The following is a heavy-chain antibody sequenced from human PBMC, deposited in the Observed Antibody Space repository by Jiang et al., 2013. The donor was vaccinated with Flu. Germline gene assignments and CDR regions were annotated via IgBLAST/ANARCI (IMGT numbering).Heavy chain of an antibody. J-gene: IGHJ4*02. CDR2: INHSGST. D-gene: IGHD6-13*01. Sequence: LKPSETLSLTCAVYGGSFSGYYWSWIRQPPGKGLEWIGEINHSGSTNYNPSLKSRVTISVDTSKNQFSLKLSSVTAADTAVYYCARGRRYSSSWYRFDYWGQGTLVTVSS. CDR3: ARGRRYSSSWYRFDY. V-gene: IGHV4-34*01. CDR1: GGSFSGYY.